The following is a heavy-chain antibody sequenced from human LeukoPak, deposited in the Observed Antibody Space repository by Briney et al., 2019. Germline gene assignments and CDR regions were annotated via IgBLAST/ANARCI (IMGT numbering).Heavy chain of an antibody. CDR3: AREGGNSASWGYSDY. V-gene: IGHV3-30*04. J-gene: IGHJ4*02. CDR1: GFTFRGYT. Sequence: GGSLRLSCGASGFTFRGYTMHWVRQAPGKGLQWVAVISWDGNKKFYADSVEGRFTISRDNSKNTLSLQMNSLRLEDTALYYFAREGGNSASWGYSDYWGQGTLVTVSS. CDR2: ISWDGNKK. D-gene: IGHD6-13*01.